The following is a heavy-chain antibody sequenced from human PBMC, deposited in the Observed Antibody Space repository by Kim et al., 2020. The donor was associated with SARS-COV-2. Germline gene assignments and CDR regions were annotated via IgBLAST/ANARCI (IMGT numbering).Heavy chain of an antibody. Sequence: AQKFQGRVTRTRDTSISTAYMELSRLRSDDTAVYYCARSPRFGELSYFDYWGQGTLVTVSS. J-gene: IGHJ4*02. D-gene: IGHD3-10*01. V-gene: IGHV1-2*02. CDR3: ARSPRFGELSYFDY.